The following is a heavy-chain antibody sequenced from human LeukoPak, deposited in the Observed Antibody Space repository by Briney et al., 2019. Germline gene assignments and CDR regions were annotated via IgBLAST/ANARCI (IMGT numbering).Heavy chain of an antibody. CDR2: IYHSGST. D-gene: IGHD3-10*01. Sequence: SETLSLTCTVSGYSISSDYYWGWIRRPPGKGLEWIGSIYHSGSTYYNPSLKRRVTISVDTSKNHFSLKLSSVTAADTAVYYCARDPLFDWFDPWGQGTLVTVSS. J-gene: IGHJ5*02. CDR1: GYSISSDYY. CDR3: ARDPLFDWFDP. V-gene: IGHV4-38-2*02.